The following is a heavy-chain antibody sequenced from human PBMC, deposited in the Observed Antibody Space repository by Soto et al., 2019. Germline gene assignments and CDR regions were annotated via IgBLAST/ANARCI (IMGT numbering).Heavy chain of an antibody. Sequence: QVQLVQSGAEVKKPGSSVTVSCSASGGTFNNYAINWIRQAPGQGLEWMGGIIPMLGTSSYARRFQGRVTITADESTSTAYLELSGLRSEDTAVYFCAGGLRTGNYGMDVWGQGTTVTVSS. CDR2: IIPMLGTS. CDR3: AGGLRTGNYGMDV. D-gene: IGHD3-10*01. CDR1: GGTFNNYA. V-gene: IGHV1-69*12. J-gene: IGHJ6*02.